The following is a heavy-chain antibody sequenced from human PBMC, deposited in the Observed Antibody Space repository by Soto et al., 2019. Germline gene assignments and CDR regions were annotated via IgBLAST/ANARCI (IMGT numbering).Heavy chain of an antibody. V-gene: IGHV4-31*03. D-gene: IGHD2-15*01. CDR1: GGSISSGGYY. CDR2: IYYSGST. CDR3: ARKLDCSGGSCYSFGCFDY. Sequence: SETLSLTCTVSGGSISSGGYYWSWIRQHPGKGLEWIGYIYYSGSTYYNPSLKSRVTISVDTSKNQFSLKLSSVTAADTAVYYCARKLDCSGGSCYSFGCFDYWGQGTLVTGSS. J-gene: IGHJ4*02.